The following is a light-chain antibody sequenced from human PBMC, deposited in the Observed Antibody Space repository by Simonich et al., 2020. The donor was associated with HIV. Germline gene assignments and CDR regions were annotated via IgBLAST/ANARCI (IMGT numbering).Light chain of an antibody. V-gene: IGKV4-1*01. Sequence: DIVMTQSPDSLSVSLGERATINSKSSQSVLYSSNNKDYLALYQQKQGQTPNLLIYWASTRESGVPDRFSGSGSETDFTLTISSLQAEDVAVYYCQQYYITPHTFGQGTKVEIK. CDR3: QQYYITPHT. CDR1: QSVLYSSNNKDY. CDR2: WAS. J-gene: IGKJ1*01.